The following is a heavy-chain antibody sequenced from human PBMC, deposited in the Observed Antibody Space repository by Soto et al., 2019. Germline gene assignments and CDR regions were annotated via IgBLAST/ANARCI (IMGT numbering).Heavy chain of an antibody. V-gene: IGHV3-33*01. CDR3: TRATFDV. CDR2: IWFDGIKE. CDR1: GFDFTTYA. J-gene: IGHJ6*02. Sequence: GGSLRLSFAVTGFDFTTYAMHWVRQTPDKGLEWVAIIWFDGIKEFYAESVRGRFTISIDTSKNTVFLQMNNVRAEDTALYYCTRATFDVWGQGTTVTVSS.